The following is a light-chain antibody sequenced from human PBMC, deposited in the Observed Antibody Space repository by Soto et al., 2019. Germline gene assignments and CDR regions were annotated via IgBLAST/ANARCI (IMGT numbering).Light chain of an antibody. CDR2: EVV. J-gene: IGLJ1*01. CDR1: KNDIGVYDF. CDR3: KSYAGSNTYV. Sequence: QSALTQPPSASGSPGQSVTISCTGTKNDIGVYDFVSWYQHHPGKAPRLIIYEVVQRPSGVLDRLSGSKSGNTASLTVSGLQAADEADYFCKSYAGSNTYVFGSGTKVTVL. V-gene: IGLV2-8*01.